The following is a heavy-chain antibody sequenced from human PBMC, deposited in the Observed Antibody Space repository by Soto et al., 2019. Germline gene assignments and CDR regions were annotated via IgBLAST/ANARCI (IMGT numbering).Heavy chain of an antibody. CDR2: IYRRGRT. J-gene: IGHJ5*02. Sequence: QVQLQQWGAGLLKPSETLSLNCAVYGGSFSDYYWSWVRQPPGKGLEGIGEIYRRGRTNYKPSLKSRGNISVDSSKNHFSLRLTSGTAADTAVYYCGRPHFSPTLTPERNWFDPLGQGTLVTVSS. D-gene: IGHD4-17*01. CDR1: GGSFSDYY. CDR3: GRPHFSPTLTPERNWFDP. V-gene: IGHV4-34*01.